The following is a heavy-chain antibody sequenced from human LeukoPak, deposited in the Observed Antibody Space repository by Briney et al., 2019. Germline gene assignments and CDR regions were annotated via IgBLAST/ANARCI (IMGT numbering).Heavy chain of an antibody. CDR1: GGSISTYY. CDR2: IYTSGST. Sequence: SETLSLTCTVSGGSISTYYWTWIRQPAGKGLEWIGRIYTSGSTNYNPSLKSRVIMSVDTSKNQFSLKLSSVTAADTAVYYCVRDGEQWLDCWGQGTLVTVSS. V-gene: IGHV4-4*07. D-gene: IGHD6-19*01. CDR3: VRDGEQWLDC. J-gene: IGHJ4*02.